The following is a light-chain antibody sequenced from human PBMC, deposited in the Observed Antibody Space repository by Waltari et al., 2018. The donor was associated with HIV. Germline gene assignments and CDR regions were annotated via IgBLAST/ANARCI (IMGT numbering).Light chain of an antibody. CDR3: SSYTRRGTVV. Sequence: QSALTQPASVSGSPGQSIVLPCPGSPSDLGYYDYVSWYQQYPGQAPKALIYEVTSRPSGTSSRFSGSKSATTAFLAISKLQTDDEADYFCSSYTRRGTVVFGGGTRLTVL. CDR1: PSDLGYYDY. CDR2: EVT. V-gene: IGLV2-14*01. J-gene: IGLJ2*01.